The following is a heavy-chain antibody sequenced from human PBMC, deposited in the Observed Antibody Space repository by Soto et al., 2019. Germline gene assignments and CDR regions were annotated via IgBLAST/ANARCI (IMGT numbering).Heavy chain of an antibody. CDR2: IWYDGSNK. J-gene: IGHJ4*02. V-gene: IGHV3-33*01. CDR3: ARGLVVAATPGVDY. Sequence: QVQLVESGGGVVQPGRSLRLSCAASGFTFSSYGMHWVRQAPGKGLEWVAVIWYDGSNKYYADSVKGRFTISRDNSKNTLYLQMNSLRAEDTAVHYCARGLVVAATPGVDYWGQGTLVTVSS. CDR1: GFTFSSYG. D-gene: IGHD2-15*01.